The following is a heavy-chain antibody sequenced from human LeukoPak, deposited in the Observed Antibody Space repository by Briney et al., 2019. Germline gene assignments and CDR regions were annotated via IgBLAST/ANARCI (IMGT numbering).Heavy chain of an antibody. CDR3: AKGPLRGTAAAIDY. D-gene: IGHD2-2*01. Sequence: GGSLRLSCAASGFTVGSNYMSWVRQAPGKGLEWVSVIYSCGSTYYADSVKGRFTISRDNSKNTLYLQMNSLRAEDTAVYYCAKGPLRGTAAAIDYWGQGTLVTVSS. CDR1: GFTVGSNY. V-gene: IGHV3-66*03. CDR2: IYSCGST. J-gene: IGHJ4*02.